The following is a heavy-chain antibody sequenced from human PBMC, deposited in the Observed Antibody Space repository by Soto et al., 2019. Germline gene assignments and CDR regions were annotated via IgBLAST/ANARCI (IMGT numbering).Heavy chain of an antibody. CDR2: INPSGGST. CDR3: ARTDVIAAAGDASDI. D-gene: IGHD6-13*01. Sequence: ASVKVSCKASGYTFTSYYMHWVRQAPGQGLEWMGIINPSGGSTSYAQKFQGRVTMTRDTSTSTVYMELSSLRSADTAVYYCARTDVIAAAGDASDIWGQGTMVTVSS. CDR1: GYTFTSYY. J-gene: IGHJ3*02. V-gene: IGHV1-46*03.